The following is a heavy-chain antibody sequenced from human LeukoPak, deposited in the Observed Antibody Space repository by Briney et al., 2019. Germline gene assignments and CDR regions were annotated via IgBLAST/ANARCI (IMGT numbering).Heavy chain of an antibody. CDR3: ANVGALYLAIHPLDH. V-gene: IGHV3-23*01. Sequence: PGGSLRLSCAASGFTFSSYAMSWVRQAPGKGLEWVSAISGSGGSTYYADSVKGRFTISRDNSKNTLYLQMNSLRAEDTAVYYCANVGALYLAIHPLDHWGQGTLVTVSS. CDR1: GFTFSSYA. CDR2: ISGSGGST. J-gene: IGHJ4*02. D-gene: IGHD3-10*01.